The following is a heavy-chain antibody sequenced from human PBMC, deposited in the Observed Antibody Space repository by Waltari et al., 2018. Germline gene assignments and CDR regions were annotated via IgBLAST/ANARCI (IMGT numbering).Heavy chain of an antibody. J-gene: IGHJ5*02. V-gene: IGHV1-2*06. CDR2: INPNSGDT. CDR3: ARESAFSTSWYPGFDP. CDR1: GYTLTSYY. Sequence: QVQLVQSGAEVKKPGASVKVSCKASGYTLTSYYMHWVRQAPGKGLEWMRRINPNSGDTNYARKFQDMVTRTRDTSVNTAYMVVGRLTSDDTAVYFCARESAFSTSWYPGFDPWGQGTLVTVAS. D-gene: IGHD2-2*01.